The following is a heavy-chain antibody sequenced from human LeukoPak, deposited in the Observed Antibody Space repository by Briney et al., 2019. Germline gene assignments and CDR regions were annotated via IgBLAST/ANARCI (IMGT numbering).Heavy chain of an antibody. Sequence: SGGSLRLSCAASGFTFSSYAMSLVRQAPGKGLEWVSAISGSGGSTYYADSVKGRFTISRDNSKNTLYLQMNSLRAEDTAVYYCASNPEDIVVVVAATDYWGQGTLVTVSS. J-gene: IGHJ4*02. D-gene: IGHD2-15*01. CDR3: ASNPEDIVVVVAATDY. V-gene: IGHV3-23*01. CDR2: ISGSGGST. CDR1: GFTFSSYA.